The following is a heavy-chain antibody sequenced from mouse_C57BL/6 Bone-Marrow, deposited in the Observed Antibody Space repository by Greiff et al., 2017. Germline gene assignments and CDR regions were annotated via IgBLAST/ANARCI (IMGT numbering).Heavy chain of an antibody. CDR3: ARETTVVADFDY. J-gene: IGHJ2*01. D-gene: IGHD1-1*01. CDR2: ILPGSGST. Sequence: QVQLQQSGAELMKPGASVKLSCKATGYTFTGYWIEWVKQRPGHGLEWIGEILPGSGSTTYNEKFKGKATFTADPSSNTAYMQLSSLTTEDSAIYYCARETTVVADFDYWGQGTTLTVSS. V-gene: IGHV1-9*01. CDR1: GYTFTGYW.